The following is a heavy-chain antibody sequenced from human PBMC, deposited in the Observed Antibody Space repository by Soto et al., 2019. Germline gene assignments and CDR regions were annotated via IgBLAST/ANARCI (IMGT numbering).Heavy chain of an antibody. D-gene: IGHD6-13*01. J-gene: IGHJ6*02. CDR2: INAGNGYT. Sequence: ASVKVSCKASGYTFSTYSLHWVRQAPGQRLEWMGWINAGNGYTKYSQQFQGRVTITRDTSKNQVVLTMTNMDPVDTATYYCAHRLPGPSGYDVWGQGTTVTVSS. CDR3: AHRLPGPSGYDV. V-gene: IGHV1-3*01. CDR1: GYTFSTYS.